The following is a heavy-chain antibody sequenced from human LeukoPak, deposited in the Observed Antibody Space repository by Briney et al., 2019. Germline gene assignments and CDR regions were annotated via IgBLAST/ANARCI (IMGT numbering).Heavy chain of an antibody. V-gene: IGHV4-38-2*01. J-gene: IGHJ3*02. Sequence: PSETLSLTCAVSGYSISSGYYWGWIRQPPGKGLEWIGSIYHSGSTYYNPSPKSRVTISVDTSKNQFSLKLSSVTAADTAVYYCARHSLNWGFDAFDIWGQGTMVTVSS. CDR1: GYSISSGYY. D-gene: IGHD7-27*01. CDR2: IYHSGST. CDR3: ARHSLNWGFDAFDI.